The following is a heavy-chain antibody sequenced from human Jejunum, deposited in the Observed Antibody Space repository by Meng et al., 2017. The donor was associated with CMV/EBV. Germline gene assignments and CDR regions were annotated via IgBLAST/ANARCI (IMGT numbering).Heavy chain of an antibody. CDR3: AAVLVTRYFFDY. CDR2: IYYTGST. D-gene: IGHD4-23*01. CDR1: GGSITNGGYY. Sequence: GSGGSITNGGYYWSWIRLPPGRGLEWIGYIYYTGSTYYNPSLESRVVISVDKAKNQFSLRMNSVTAADTAIYYCAAVLVTRYFFDYWSQGTLVTVSS. V-gene: IGHV4-30-4*01. J-gene: IGHJ4*01.